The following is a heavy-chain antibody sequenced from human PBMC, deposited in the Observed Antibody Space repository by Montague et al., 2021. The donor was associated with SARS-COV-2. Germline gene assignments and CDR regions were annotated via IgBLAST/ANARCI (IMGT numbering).Heavy chain of an antibody. Sequence: CAISGDSVSSNSATWNWFRQSPSRGLEWLGRTYYRSMWKSDYARSVKSRIAINPDTSKNQFSLQLSSVTPEDTALYYCVRGIEAAGSYDYWGQGTLVTVSS. CDR3: VRGIEAAGSYDY. J-gene: IGHJ4*02. CDR2: TYYRSMWKS. CDR1: GDSVSSNSAT. V-gene: IGHV6-1*01. D-gene: IGHD6-13*01.